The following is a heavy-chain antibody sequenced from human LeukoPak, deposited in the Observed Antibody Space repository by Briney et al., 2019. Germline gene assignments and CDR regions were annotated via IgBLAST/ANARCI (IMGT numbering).Heavy chain of an antibody. V-gene: IGHV1-46*01. CDR2: INPSDGTT. Sequence: GASVKVSCKASGYTFTGYYMHWVRQAPGQGLEWMGIINPSDGTTNYAQKFQGRGTMTRDMSTTTVYVELSSLKSDDTAVYYCARGGHTYSYFPKPWDYWGQGTLVTVSS. D-gene: IGHD5-18*01. CDR3: ARGGHTYSYFPKPWDY. CDR1: GYTFTGYY. J-gene: IGHJ4*02.